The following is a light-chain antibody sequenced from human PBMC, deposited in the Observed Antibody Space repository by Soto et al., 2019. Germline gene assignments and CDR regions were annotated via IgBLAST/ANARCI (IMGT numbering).Light chain of an antibody. CDR3: QKHNQWPIN. J-gene: IGKJ5*01. Sequence: THPPDALSLSPGGRVTLSCRASQLAWYQQKPFQAPRLLIYGVSNRATGIPARFSGSGSGTEFTLTINSLQSEDSAVYYCQKHNQWPINCGKGPQREIK. V-gene: IGKV3D-15*01. CDR1: Q. CDR2: GVS.